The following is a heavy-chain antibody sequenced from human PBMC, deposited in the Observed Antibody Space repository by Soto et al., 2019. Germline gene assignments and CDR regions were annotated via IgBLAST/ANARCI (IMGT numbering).Heavy chain of an antibody. J-gene: IGHJ4*02. V-gene: IGHV2-5*01. CDR2: IYWNDDK. CDR1: GFPLSARGVG. CDR3: AHSPWGSAPDY. D-gene: IGHD3-16*01. Sequence: QITLKESGPTLVKPTETLTLTCTVSGFPLSARGVGVGWIRQPPEKALEWLAVIYWNDDKRYSPSLKSRLTITKDTSKNQVVLTMTNTDPVDTVKYYCAHSPWGSAPDYWGQGTLVTVSS.